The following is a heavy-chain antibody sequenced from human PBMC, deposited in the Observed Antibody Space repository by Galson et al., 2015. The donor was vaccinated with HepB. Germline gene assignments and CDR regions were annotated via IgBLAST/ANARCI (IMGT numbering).Heavy chain of an antibody. CDR1: GFTFRSYS. V-gene: IGHV3-21*01. D-gene: IGHD5-18*01. CDR2: ISSSSSYI. J-gene: IGHJ4*02. Sequence: SLRLSCAASGFTFRSYSMNWVRQAPGKGLEWVSSISSSSSYIYYADSVKGRFTISRDNAKNSLYLQMNSLRAEDTAVYYSARDSQLWNSEYFFDYWGQGTLVTVSS. CDR3: ARDSQLWNSEYFFDY.